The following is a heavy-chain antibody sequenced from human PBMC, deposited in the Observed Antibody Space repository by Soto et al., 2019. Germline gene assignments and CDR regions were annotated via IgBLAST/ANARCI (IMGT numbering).Heavy chain of an antibody. Sequence: ASVKVSCKASRYTFTSYAMHWVRQAPGQRLEWMGWINAGNGNTKYSQKFQGRVTITRDTSASTAYMELSSLRSEDTAVYYCARSVTMVRGVHDYWGQGTLVTVSS. CDR1: RYTFTSYA. CDR2: INAGNGNT. D-gene: IGHD3-10*01. CDR3: ARSVTMVRGVHDY. V-gene: IGHV1-3*01. J-gene: IGHJ4*02.